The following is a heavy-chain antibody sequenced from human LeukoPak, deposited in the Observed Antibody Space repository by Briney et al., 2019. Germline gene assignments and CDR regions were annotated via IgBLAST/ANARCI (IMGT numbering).Heavy chain of an antibody. CDR1: GFTFSSYG. Sequence: PGGSLRLSCAASGFTFSSYGMHWVRQAPGKGLEWVAVISYDGSNKYYADSVKGRFTISRDNSKNTLYLQMNSLRAEDTAVYYCAKDSGDYVLGYWGQETLVTVSS. CDR3: AKDSGDYVLGY. D-gene: IGHD4-17*01. J-gene: IGHJ4*02. V-gene: IGHV3-30*18. CDR2: ISYDGSNK.